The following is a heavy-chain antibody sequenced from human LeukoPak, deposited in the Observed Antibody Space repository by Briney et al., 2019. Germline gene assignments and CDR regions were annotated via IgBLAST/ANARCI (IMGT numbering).Heavy chain of an antibody. J-gene: IGHJ5*02. D-gene: IGHD2-2*01. Sequence: SETLSLTCAVYGGFLSDYYWSWIRQPPGKGLEWIGEISLSGSTNYNPSLKSRVTISVDMSKNQFSLKLRSMTAADTAVYYCARRGIPTARGWFDPWGQGTLVTVSS. CDR3: ARRGIPTARGWFDP. V-gene: IGHV4-34*01. CDR2: ISLSGST. CDR1: GGFLSDYY.